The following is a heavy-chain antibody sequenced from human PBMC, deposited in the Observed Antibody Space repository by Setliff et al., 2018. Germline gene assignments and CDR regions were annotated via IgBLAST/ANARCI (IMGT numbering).Heavy chain of an antibody. Sequence: GASVKVSCKASGYTFSNYGITWVRQAPGQGLEWMGWISAYTGNTKFAQKFQGRVTMTTDTSTSTAYLELRSLTSDDTAVYYCSKLVRYCTTTACQGASGADFWGQGTLVTVSS. V-gene: IGHV1-18*01. CDR2: ISAYTGNT. J-gene: IGHJ4*02. CDR1: GYTFSNYG. CDR3: SKLVRYCTTTACQGASGADF. D-gene: IGHD2-8*01.